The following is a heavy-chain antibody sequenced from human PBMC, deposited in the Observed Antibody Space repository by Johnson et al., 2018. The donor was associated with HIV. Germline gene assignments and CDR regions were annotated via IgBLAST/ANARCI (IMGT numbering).Heavy chain of an antibody. CDR2: IYSGGST. CDR3: AKDPGIAAAEDAFDI. CDR1: GFTVSSNY. D-gene: IGHD6-13*01. J-gene: IGHJ3*02. Sequence: VQLVESGGGLIQPGGSLRLSCAASGFTVSSNYMSWVRQAPGKGLEWVSVIYSGGSTYYADSVKGRFTISRDNSKNTLYLQMNSLRAEDTAVYYCAKDPGIAAAEDAFDIWGQGTMVTVSS. V-gene: IGHV3-66*03.